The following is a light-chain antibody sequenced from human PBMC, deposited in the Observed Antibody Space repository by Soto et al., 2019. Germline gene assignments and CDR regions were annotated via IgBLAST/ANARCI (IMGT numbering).Light chain of an antibody. Sequence: EIVLTQSPATLSLSPGERATLSCRATQGLSSYLSWYQQRPGQSPRLLIYDAFTRAAGIPARFRGSGSGIDFTLTISTVQPEASAVYECQQRSNWPRTSGRGTKLDIK. CDR3: QQRSNWPRT. CDR1: QGLSSY. V-gene: IGKV3-11*01. CDR2: DAF. J-gene: IGKJ2*01.